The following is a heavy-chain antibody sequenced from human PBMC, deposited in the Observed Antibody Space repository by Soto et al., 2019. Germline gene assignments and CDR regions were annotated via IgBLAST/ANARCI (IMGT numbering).Heavy chain of an antibody. J-gene: IGHJ3*02. CDR1: GFTFSGYS. Sequence: GGSLRLSCAASGFTFSGYSMDWVCQAPGKGLEWVSYISSSSTTIYYTDSVKGRFTISRDNAKNSLYLQMNSLRAEDTAVYYCARATSGWYAGGAFDIWGQGTMVTVSS. D-gene: IGHD6-19*01. V-gene: IGHV3-48*04. CDR2: ISSSSTTI. CDR3: ARATSGWYAGGAFDI.